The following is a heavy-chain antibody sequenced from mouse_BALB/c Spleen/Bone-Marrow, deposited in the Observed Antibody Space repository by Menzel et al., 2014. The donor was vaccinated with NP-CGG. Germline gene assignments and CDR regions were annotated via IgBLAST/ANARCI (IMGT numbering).Heavy chain of an antibody. D-gene: IGHD3-3*01. CDR1: GYAFTNYL. CDR3: ARRDDAMDY. Sequence: QVQLQQSGAELARPGTSVKVSCKASGYAFTNYLIEWVKQWPGQGLEWIGVINPGSGGTNYNEKFKGKATLTADKSSSTAYMQLSSLTSDDSAVYFCARRDDAMDYWGQGTSVTVSS. CDR2: INPGSGGT. J-gene: IGHJ4*01. V-gene: IGHV1-54*03.